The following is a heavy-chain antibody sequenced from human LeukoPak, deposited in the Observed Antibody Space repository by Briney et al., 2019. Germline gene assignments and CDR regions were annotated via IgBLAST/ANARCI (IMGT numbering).Heavy chain of an antibody. V-gene: IGHV4-34*01. Sequence: PSETLSLTCAVYGGSFSGYNWSWIRQPPGKGLEWIGEINHSGSTNYNPSLKSRVTISVDTSKNQFSLKLSSVTAADTAVYYCASGTRWYFDYWGQGTLVTVSS. CDR2: INHSGST. CDR1: GGSFSGYN. J-gene: IGHJ4*02. CDR3: ASGTRWYFDY.